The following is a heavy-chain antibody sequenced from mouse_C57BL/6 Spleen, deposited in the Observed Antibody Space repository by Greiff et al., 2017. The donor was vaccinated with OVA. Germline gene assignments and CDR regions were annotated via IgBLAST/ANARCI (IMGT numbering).Heavy chain of an antibody. D-gene: IGHD3-1*01. CDR2: IDPSDSYT. V-gene: IGHV1-59*01. Sequence: VQLQQPGAELVRPGTSVKLSCKASGYTFTSYWMHWVKQRPGQGLEWIGVIDPSDSYTNYNQKFKGKATLTVDTSSSTAYMQLSSLTSEDSAVYYCARSCTVIGDWYFDVWGTGTTVTVSS. CDR1: GYTFTSYW. CDR3: ARSCTVIGDWYFDV. J-gene: IGHJ1*03.